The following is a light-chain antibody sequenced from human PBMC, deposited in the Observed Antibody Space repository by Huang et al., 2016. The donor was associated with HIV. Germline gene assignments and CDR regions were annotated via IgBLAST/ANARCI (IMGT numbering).Light chain of an antibody. CDR1: QSVTSN. CDR3: QQYNNWPSGT. Sequence: EIVMTQSPATLSVSPGERATLSCRASQSVTSNSAWYQQKPGQAPRLLISGASTRATGIPARFSGSGSGTEFTLTISSLQSEDFAVYYCQQYNNWPSGTFGQGTKVEIK. V-gene: IGKV3-15*01. J-gene: IGKJ1*01. CDR2: GAS.